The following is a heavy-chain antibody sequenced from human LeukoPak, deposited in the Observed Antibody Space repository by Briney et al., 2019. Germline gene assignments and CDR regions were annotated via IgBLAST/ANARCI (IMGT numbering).Heavy chain of an antibody. Sequence: SETLSLTCTVSGGSISNKYWSWIRQPPGKGLEWIGYIYYSGSTYYNPSLKSRVTISVDTSKNQFSLKLSSVTAADTAVYYCARLLGTSGLLDYWGQGTLVTVSS. V-gene: IGHV4-59*04. D-gene: IGHD3-16*01. CDR2: IYYSGST. J-gene: IGHJ4*02. CDR3: ARLLGTSGLLDY. CDR1: GGSISNKY.